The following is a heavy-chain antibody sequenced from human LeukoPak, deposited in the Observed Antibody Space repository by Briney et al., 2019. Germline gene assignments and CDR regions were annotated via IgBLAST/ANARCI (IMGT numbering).Heavy chain of an antibody. D-gene: IGHD3/OR15-3a*01. J-gene: IGHJ4*02. CDR1: GGAISGYY. Sequence: SETLSLTCTVSGGAISGYYWSWIRQPDGKGLEWLGRVYSSGSTKYNPSLESRVTMSVDTSKNQFSLKLNFVTAADTAVYYCARVGSGYDFFDYWGQGTLVTVSS. CDR2: VYSSGST. V-gene: IGHV4-4*07. CDR3: ARVGSGYDFFDY.